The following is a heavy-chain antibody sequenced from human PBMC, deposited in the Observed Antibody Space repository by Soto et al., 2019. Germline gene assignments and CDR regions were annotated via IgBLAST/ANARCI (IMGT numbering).Heavy chain of an antibody. CDR1: GGSISSYY. CDR3: ARFSYGGAYYDILTGYPGSGGMDV. V-gene: IGHV4-59*01. Sequence: PSETLSLTCTVSGGSISSYYWSWIRQPPGKGLEWIGYIYYSGSTNYNPSLKSRVTISVDTSKNQFSLKLSSVTAADTAVYHCARFSYGGAYYDILTGYPGSGGMDVWGQGTTVTVSS. D-gene: IGHD3-9*01. J-gene: IGHJ6*02. CDR2: IYYSGST.